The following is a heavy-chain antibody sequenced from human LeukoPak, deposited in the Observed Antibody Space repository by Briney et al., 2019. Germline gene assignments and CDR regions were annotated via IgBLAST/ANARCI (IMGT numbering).Heavy chain of an antibody. V-gene: IGHV3-53*01. J-gene: IGHJ4*02. CDR3: ARVHLDSSGYYFESYYFDY. CDR1: GFTVSSNY. CDR2: IYSGGST. Sequence: GGSLRLSCAASGFTVSSNYMSWVRQAPGKGLEWVSVIYSGGSTYYADSVKGRFTISRDNSKNTLYLQMNSLRAEDTAVYYCARVHLDSSGYYFESYYFDYWGQGTLVTVSS. D-gene: IGHD3-22*01.